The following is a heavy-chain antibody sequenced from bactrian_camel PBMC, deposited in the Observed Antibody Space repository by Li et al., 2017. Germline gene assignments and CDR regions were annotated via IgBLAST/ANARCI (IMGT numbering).Heavy chain of an antibody. D-gene: IGHD6*01. CDR2: INSAGGRT. CDR3: ANTPYGGSWYLPEY. V-gene: IGHV3S40*01. CDR1: GFPFSTYGYD. J-gene: IGHJ4*01. Sequence: VQLVESGGDLVRPGGSLRIACAASGFPFSTYGYDIHWVRQAPGKGLEWVSTINSAGGRTYVLDSVKGRFTITRDNAKNTLYLQLNSLKTEDTAMYYCANTPYGGSWYLPEYWGQGTQVTVS.